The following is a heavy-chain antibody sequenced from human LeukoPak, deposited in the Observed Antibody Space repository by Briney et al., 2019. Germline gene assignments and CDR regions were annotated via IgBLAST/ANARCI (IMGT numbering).Heavy chain of an antibody. CDR3: ARVKHSVVVPAAVYYYYGMDV. V-gene: IGHV4-31*03. D-gene: IGHD2-2*01. Sequence: PSQTLSLTCTVSGGSISSGGYSWSWIRQHPGKGLEWIGYIYYSGSTYYNPSLKSRVTISVDTSKNQFSLKLSSVTAADTAVYYCARVKHSVVVPAAVYYYYGMDVWGQGTTVTVSS. CDR2: IYYSGST. CDR1: GGSISSGGYS. J-gene: IGHJ6*02.